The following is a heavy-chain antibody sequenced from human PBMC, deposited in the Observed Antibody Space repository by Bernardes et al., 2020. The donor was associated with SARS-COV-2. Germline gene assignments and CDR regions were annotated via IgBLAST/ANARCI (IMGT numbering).Heavy chain of an antibody. V-gene: IGHV4-34*01. Sequence: SETLSLTCAVYGGSFSGYYWSWIRQPPGKGLEWIGEINHSGSTNYNPSLKSRVTISVDTSKNQFSLKLSSVTAADTAVYYCAREAGDSSRHYGMDVWGQGTTVTVSS. D-gene: IGHD6-13*01. J-gene: IGHJ6*02. CDR1: GGSFSGYY. CDR2: INHSGST. CDR3: AREAGDSSRHYGMDV.